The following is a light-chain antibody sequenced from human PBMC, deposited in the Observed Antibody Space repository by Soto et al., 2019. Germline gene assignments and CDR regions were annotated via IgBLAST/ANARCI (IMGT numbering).Light chain of an antibody. J-gene: IGLJ3*02. V-gene: IGLV2-8*01. CDR3: TSYACGKTLG. CDR1: NSDIGAYNS. Sequence: QSVLTQPPSASGSPGQSVTISCTGTNSDIGAYNSVSWYQHHPGQAPKLVIYDVSKWPSGVPDRFSGSKSGNTASLTVSGLQAEDEAEYYCTSYACGKTLGFGGGTKLTVL. CDR2: DVS.